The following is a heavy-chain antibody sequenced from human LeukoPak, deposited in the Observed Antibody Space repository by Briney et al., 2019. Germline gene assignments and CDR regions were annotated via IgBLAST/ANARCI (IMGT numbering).Heavy chain of an antibody. J-gene: IGHJ4*02. CDR1: GYTFTSYD. CDR2: MNPNSGNT. D-gene: IGHD3-3*01. CDR3: ARDRHYDFWSGYYLVFDY. V-gene: IGHV1-8*03. Sequence: ASVKVSCKASGYTFTSYDINWVRQATGQGLEWMGWMNPNSGNTGYAQKFQGRVTITRNTSISTAYMELSSLRSEDTALYYCARDRHYDFWSGYYLVFDYWGQGTLATVSS.